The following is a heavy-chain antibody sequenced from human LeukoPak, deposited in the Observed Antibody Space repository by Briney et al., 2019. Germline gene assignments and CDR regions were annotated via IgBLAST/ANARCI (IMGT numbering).Heavy chain of an antibody. V-gene: IGHV1-69*13. CDR1: GGTFSSYA. D-gene: IGHD2-21*02. Sequence: SVKVSCKASGGTFSSYAISWVRQAPGQGLEWMGGIIPIFGTANYAQKFQGRVTITADESTSTAYMELSSLRSEDTAVYYCASSTEIVVVTSFDHWGQGTLVTVSS. CDR2: IIPIFGTA. J-gene: IGHJ4*02. CDR3: ASSTEIVVVTSFDH.